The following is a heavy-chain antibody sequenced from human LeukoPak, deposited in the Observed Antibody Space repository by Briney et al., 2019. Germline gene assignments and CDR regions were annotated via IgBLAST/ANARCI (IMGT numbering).Heavy chain of an antibody. J-gene: IGHJ4*02. CDR2: IKQDGSEK. CDR1: GLTFSSYW. Sequence: GSLRLSCAASGLTFSSYWMSWVRQAPGKGLEWVANIKQDGSEKYYVDSVKGRFTISRDNAKNSLYLQMNSLRAEDTAVYYCASGMTTFHYWGQGTLVTVSS. D-gene: IGHD1-1*01. CDR3: ASGMTTFHY. V-gene: IGHV3-7*03.